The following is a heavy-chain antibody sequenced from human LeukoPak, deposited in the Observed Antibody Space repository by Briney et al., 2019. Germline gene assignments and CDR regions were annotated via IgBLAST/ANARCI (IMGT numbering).Heavy chain of an antibody. Sequence: GGSLRLSCAGSGFTLSSYSMNWVRQAPGKGLEWVSSISGTGNYIYYADSVKGRFTISRDNAKNSLYLQMNSLRAEDTGVYYCARDRSGGPDAFDIWGQGIMVTVSS. CDR2: ISGTGNYI. J-gene: IGHJ3*02. V-gene: IGHV3-21*01. CDR1: GFTLSSYS. D-gene: IGHD2-15*01. CDR3: ARDRSGGPDAFDI.